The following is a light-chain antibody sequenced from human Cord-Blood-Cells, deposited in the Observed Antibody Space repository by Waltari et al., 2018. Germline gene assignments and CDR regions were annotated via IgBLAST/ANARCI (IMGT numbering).Light chain of an antibody. V-gene: IGLV3-19*01. J-gene: IGLJ2*01. CDR2: GKN. Sequence: SSELTQDPAVSVALGQTVRITCQGASLRSYYASWYQQKPGQAPVLVIYGKNNRPSGIPDRFSGSSSGNTASLTITGAQAEDEADYYCNSRDNSGNHVVFGGGTKLTVL. CDR1: SLRSYY. CDR3: NSRDNSGNHVV.